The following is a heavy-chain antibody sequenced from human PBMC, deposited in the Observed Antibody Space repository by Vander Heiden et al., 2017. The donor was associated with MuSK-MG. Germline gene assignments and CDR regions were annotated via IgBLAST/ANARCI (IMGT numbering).Heavy chain of an antibody. V-gene: IGHV4-38-2*02. Sequence: QVQLQESGPGLVKPSETLSLTCTVSGYSISSGYYWGWIRKPPGKGLECIGSIYHSGSTHYNPSLKSRVTISVDTSKIQFSLKRSPGPPADTAVYYCARTGTESGIYYYMDGWGQGPTGTV. D-gene: IGHD3-10*01. CDR2: IYHSGST. CDR3: ARTGTESGIYYYMDG. J-gene: IGHJ6*03. CDR1: GYSISSGYY.